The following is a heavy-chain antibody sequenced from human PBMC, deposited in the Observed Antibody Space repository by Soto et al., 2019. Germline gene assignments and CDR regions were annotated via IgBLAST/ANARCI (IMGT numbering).Heavy chain of an antibody. J-gene: IGHJ6*02. D-gene: IGHD4-17*01. V-gene: IGHV1-8*02. CDR3: ARVFYGDYAYYYGMDV. Sequence: ASVKVSCKASGYTFTSYGINWVRQATGQGLEWMGWMNPNSGNTGYAQKFQGRVTMTRNTSISTAYMELSSLRSEDTAVYYCARVFYGDYAYYYGMDVWGQGTTVTVSS. CDR1: GYTFTSYG. CDR2: MNPNSGNT.